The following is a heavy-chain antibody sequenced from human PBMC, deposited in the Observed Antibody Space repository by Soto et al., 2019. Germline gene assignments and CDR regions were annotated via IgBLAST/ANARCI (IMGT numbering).Heavy chain of an antibody. V-gene: IGHV3-48*02. Sequence: PGGSLRLSCAASGFTFSSYSMNWVRQAPGKGLEWVSYISSSSSTIYYADSVKGRFTISRDNAKNSLYLQMNSLRDEDTAVYYCAREARPYYYYGMDVWGQGTTVTVSS. J-gene: IGHJ6*02. CDR3: AREARPYYYYGMDV. D-gene: IGHD6-6*01. CDR1: GFTFSSYS. CDR2: ISSSSSTI.